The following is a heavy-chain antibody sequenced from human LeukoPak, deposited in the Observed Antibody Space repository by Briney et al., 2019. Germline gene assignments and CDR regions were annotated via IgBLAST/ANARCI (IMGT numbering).Heavy chain of an antibody. CDR3: ARSGYDFWSGYYRFDP. V-gene: IGHV1-18*01. J-gene: IGHJ5*02. Sequence: ASVKVSCKASGYTFTSYGISWVRQAPGQGLEWMGWISAYNGNTNYAQKLQGRVTMTTDTSTSTAYMELRSLRSDDTAVYYCARSGYDFWSGYYRFDPWGQGTLVTVSS. D-gene: IGHD3-3*01. CDR1: GYTFTSYG. CDR2: ISAYNGNT.